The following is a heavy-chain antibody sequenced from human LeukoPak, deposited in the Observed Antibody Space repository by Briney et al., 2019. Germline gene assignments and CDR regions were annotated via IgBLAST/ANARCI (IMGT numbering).Heavy chain of an antibody. V-gene: IGHV4-61*09. CDR2: IYTTGNT. Sequence: PSETLSLTCTVSGGSVISGSYYWSWIRQPAGKGLEWIGHIYTTGNTNYNPSLKSRVTISIDTSKNQFSLKLSSVIAADLARYFCARDSQDYADDLVYYYYYMDVWGKGTTVTVSS. CDR3: ARDSQDYADDLVYYYYYMDV. D-gene: IGHD4-17*01. J-gene: IGHJ6*03. CDR1: GGSVISGSYY.